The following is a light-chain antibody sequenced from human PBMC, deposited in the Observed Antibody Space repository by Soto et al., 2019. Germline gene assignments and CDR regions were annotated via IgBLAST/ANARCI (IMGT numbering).Light chain of an antibody. J-gene: IGKJ1*01. V-gene: IGKV3D-11*01. CDR1: QGVSTY. CDR3: HQYGSSPWM. CDR2: DAS. Sequence: EIVMTQSPVTLSVSPGERATLSCRASQGVSTYLAWYQQKPGQAPRLLIYDASNRATGIPARFSGSGPGTDFTLTISSLEPEDFAVYYCHQYGSSPWMFGQGTKVDIK.